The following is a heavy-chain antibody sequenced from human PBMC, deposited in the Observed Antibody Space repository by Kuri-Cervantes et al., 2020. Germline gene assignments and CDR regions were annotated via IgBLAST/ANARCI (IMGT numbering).Heavy chain of an antibody. V-gene: IGHV4-59*12. D-gene: IGHD2-15*01. Sequence: SETLSLTCTVSGGSISSYYWSWIRQPAGKGLEWIGYIYYSGSTYYNPSLKGRVTISVDTSKNQFSLKLSSVTAADTAVYYCAREGYCSGGSCSFGWFDPWGQGTLVTVSS. CDR3: AREGYCSGGSCSFGWFDP. CDR2: IYYSGST. CDR1: GGSISSYY. J-gene: IGHJ5*02.